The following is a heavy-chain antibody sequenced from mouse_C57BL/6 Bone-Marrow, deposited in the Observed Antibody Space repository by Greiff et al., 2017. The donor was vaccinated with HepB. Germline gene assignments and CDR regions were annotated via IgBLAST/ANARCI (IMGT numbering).Heavy chain of an antibody. J-gene: IGHJ4*01. V-gene: IGHV1-42*01. CDR2: TNPSTGGT. CDR3: ARAYDGYLYYYAMDY. Sequence: VQLQQSGPELVKPGASVKISCKASGYSFTGYYMNWVKQSPEKSLEWIGETNPSTGGTTYNQKFKAKATLTVDKSSSTAYMQLKSLTSEDSAVYYCARAYDGYLYYYAMDYWGQGTSVTVSS. D-gene: IGHD2-3*01. CDR1: GYSFTGYY.